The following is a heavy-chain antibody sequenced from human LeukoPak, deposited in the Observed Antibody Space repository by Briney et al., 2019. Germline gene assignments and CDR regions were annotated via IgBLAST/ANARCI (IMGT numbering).Heavy chain of an antibody. D-gene: IGHD3-10*01. Sequence: PGGSLRLSCTASGFTFGDYAMSWVRQAPGKGLEWVGFIRSKAYGGTTEYAASVKGGFTISRDDSKSIAYMQMNSLKTEDTAVYYCTRGSVVGAGSGGGNWFDPWGQGTLVTVSS. J-gene: IGHJ5*02. CDR1: GFTFGDYA. CDR3: TRGSVVGAGSGGGNWFDP. V-gene: IGHV3-49*04. CDR2: IRSKAYGGTT.